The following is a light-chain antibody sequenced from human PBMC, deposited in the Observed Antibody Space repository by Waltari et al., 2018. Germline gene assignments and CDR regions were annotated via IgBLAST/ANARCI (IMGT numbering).Light chain of an antibody. Sequence: QLVVTQSPSASASLGASVTPTRTLSSGHSSYAIPWHQQQSAKAPRYLMKVRSDGSHTKGDGFPDRFSGSSSGSERYLTISSLQPEDEADYYCQTWGTGFVVFGGGTKLTVL. CDR1: SGHSSYA. CDR2: VRSDGSH. CDR3: QTWGTGFVV. J-gene: IGLJ2*01. V-gene: IGLV4-69*02.